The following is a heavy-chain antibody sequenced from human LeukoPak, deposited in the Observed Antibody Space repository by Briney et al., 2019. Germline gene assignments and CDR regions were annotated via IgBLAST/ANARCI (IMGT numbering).Heavy chain of an antibody. CDR3: AKVGRDYGDFFYFDY. V-gene: IGHV3-23*01. Sequence: GGSLRLSCAASGFTFSTYAMSWVRQAPGKGLEWVAAINHSGGSTYYADSVKGRFTIFRDNSKNTLYLQINSLRAEDTAVYYCAKVGRDYGDFFYFDYWGQGTLVTVSS. CDR1: GFTFSTYA. J-gene: IGHJ4*02. D-gene: IGHD4-17*01. CDR2: INHSGGST.